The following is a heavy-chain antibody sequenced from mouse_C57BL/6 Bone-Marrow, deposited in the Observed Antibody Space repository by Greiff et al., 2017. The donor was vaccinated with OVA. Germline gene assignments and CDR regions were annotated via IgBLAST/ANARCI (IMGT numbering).Heavy chain of an antibody. CDR3: AFITTVVDDWYFDV. J-gene: IGHJ1*03. Sequence: VQLQQPGAELVKPGASVKLSCKASGYTFTSYWMQWVKQRPGQGLEWIGEIDPSDSYTNYNQKFKGKATLTVDTSSSTAYMQLSSLTSEDSAVYYCAFITTVVDDWYFDVWGTGTTVTVSS. CDR1: GYTFTSYW. D-gene: IGHD1-1*01. V-gene: IGHV1-50*01. CDR2: IDPSDSYT.